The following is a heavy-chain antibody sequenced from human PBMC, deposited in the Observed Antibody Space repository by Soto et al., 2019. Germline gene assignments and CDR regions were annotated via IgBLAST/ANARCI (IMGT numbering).Heavy chain of an antibody. J-gene: IGHJ4*02. D-gene: IGHD6-19*01. Sequence: QVQLVQSGAEVKKPGAAVKVSCTASGHTFTSYGISWVRQVTGQGLAWMGWISAYNGNTNDAQKLQGRVTMTTDTSTSTAYMELRSLRSDDTAVYYCARGGSSGPMGYWGQGTLVTVSS. CDR3: ARGGSSGPMGY. V-gene: IGHV1-18*01. CDR1: GHTFTSYG. CDR2: ISAYNGNT.